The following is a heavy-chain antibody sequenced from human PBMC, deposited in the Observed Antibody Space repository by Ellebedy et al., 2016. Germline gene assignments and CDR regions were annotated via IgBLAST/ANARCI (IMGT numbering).Heavy chain of an antibody. J-gene: IGHJ4*02. V-gene: IGHV3-33*01. CDR2: LWHDGTTK. CDR1: ASAFSTHG. Sequence: GGSLRLSXGSSASAFSTHGIHWVRQAPGKGLEWVAVLWHDGTTKYYADSVKGRFTISGDDSQNTIYLQMSSLRGEDTAVYYCAREGDNTGRALVDWGQGTLVTVSS. D-gene: IGHD2-21*01. CDR3: AREGDNTGRALVD.